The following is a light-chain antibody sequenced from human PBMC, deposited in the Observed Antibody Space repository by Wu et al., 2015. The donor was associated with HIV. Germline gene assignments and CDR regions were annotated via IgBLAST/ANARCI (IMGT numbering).Light chain of an antibody. CDR1: QSISSW. J-gene: IGKJ1*01. V-gene: IGKV1-5*03. CDR2: KAS. CDR3: QQYNSYWT. Sequence: DIQMTQSPSNLSASVGDRVTITCRASQSISSWLAWYQQKPGKAPKLLIYKASSLESGVPLRFSGSGSGTEFTLTISSLQPDDFATYYCQQYNSYWTFGQGTKVEIK.